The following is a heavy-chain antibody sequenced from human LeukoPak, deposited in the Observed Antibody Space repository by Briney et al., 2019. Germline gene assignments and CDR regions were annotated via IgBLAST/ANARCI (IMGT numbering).Heavy chain of an antibody. CDR3: ARDMYSSSSPWFDP. D-gene: IGHD6-6*01. J-gene: IGHJ5*02. Sequence: ASVKVSCKASGGTFSSYAISWVRQAPGQGLEWMGWISAYNGNTNYAQKLQGRVTMTTDTSTSTAYMELRSLRSDDTAVYYCARDMYSSSSPWFDPWGQGTLVTVSS. CDR1: GGTFSSYA. V-gene: IGHV1-18*01. CDR2: ISAYNGNT.